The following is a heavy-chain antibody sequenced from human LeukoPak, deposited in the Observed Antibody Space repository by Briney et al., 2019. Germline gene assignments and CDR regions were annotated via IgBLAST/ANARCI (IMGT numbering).Heavy chain of an antibody. Sequence: SETLSLTCTVSGGSISSGGYYWSWIRQHPGKGLEWIGYIYYSGSTYYNPSLKSRVTISVDTSKNQFSLKLSSVTAADTAAYYCARVYCGGDCYYVYYFDYWGQGTLVTVSS. J-gene: IGHJ4*02. CDR1: GGSISSGGYY. V-gene: IGHV4-31*03. CDR3: ARVYCGGDCYYVYYFDY. CDR2: IYYSGST. D-gene: IGHD2-21*02.